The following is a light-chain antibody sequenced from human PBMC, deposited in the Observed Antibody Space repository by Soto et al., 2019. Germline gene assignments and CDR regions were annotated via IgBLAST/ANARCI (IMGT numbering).Light chain of an antibody. CDR1: QSVSSN. J-gene: IGKJ1*01. V-gene: IGKV3-15*01. CDR3: QQYNNWPQK. CDR2: GAS. Sequence: EIVMTQSPATLSVSPGERATLYCRASQSVSSNLAWYQQKPGQAPRLLIYGASTRATGIPARFSGSGSGTEFTLTISSLQSEDFAVYYCQQYNNWPQKFGQGTKVEIK.